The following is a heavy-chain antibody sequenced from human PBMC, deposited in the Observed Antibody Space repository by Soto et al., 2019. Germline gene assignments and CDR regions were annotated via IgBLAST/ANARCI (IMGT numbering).Heavy chain of an antibody. J-gene: IGHJ3*02. CDR1: GFSFDGYA. V-gene: IGHV3-43D*04. D-gene: IGHD6-19*01. CDR2: ISWDGGST. CDR3: AKDKGGRIAVPDRTFDI. Sequence: GGTLSLSCAVSGFSFDGYAMHWVRHPPRKGLEWVSLISWDGGSTYYADSAKGRFTISRDNSKNSLYLQMNSLRAEDTALYYCAKDKGGRIAVPDRTFDIWGQGTMVTVSS.